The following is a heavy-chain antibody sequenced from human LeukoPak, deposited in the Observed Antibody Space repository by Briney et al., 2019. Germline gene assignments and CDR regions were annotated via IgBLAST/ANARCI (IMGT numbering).Heavy chain of an antibody. V-gene: IGHV4-59*01. CDR2: ISYSGDT. D-gene: IGHD1-26*01. Sequence: SETLSLTCTVSGDSISSYYWSWIRQPPGKGLEWIGYISYSGDTNYNPSLKSRVTMSVDTSKKQFSLTLSSVTAADTAVYYCARLVGVRLPAVVWGQGTMVTVSS. CDR3: ARLVGVRLPAVV. J-gene: IGHJ6*02. CDR1: GDSISSYY.